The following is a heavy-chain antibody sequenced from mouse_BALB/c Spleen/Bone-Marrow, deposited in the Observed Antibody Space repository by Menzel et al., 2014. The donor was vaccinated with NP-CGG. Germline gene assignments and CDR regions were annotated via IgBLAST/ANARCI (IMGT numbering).Heavy chain of an antibody. CDR1: AYTFTSYW. CDR2: INPRSGRT. J-gene: IGHJ4*01. Sequence: QVQLHQSRAEVGKPGTPVKFSCRASAYTFTSYWMYWVIQRPGQGLEWIGEINPRSGRTNYNEKFKSRATLTVDKSSSTAYMQLSSLTSEDSAVYYCVKCFCGDMDFYGHRTSV. D-gene: IGHD6-1*01. CDR3: VKCFCGDMDF. V-gene: IGHV1S81*02.